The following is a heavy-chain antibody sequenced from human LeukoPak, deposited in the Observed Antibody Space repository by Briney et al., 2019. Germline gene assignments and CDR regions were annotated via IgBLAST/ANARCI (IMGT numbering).Heavy chain of an antibody. CDR2: FDPEDGET. Sequence: ASVKVSCKVSGYTLTELSMHWVRQAPGKGLEWMGGFDPEDGETIYAQKFQGRVTMTEDTSTNTAYMELSSLRSEDTAVYYCATDPEGYYDSSFDYWGQGTLVTVSS. D-gene: IGHD3-22*01. CDR3: ATDPEGYYDSSFDY. CDR1: GYTLTELS. V-gene: IGHV1-24*01. J-gene: IGHJ4*02.